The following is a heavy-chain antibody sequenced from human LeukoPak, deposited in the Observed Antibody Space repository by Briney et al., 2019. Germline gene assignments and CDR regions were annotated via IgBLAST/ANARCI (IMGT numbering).Heavy chain of an antibody. D-gene: IGHD4-23*01. CDR3: ARDRSTVAAWVDY. CDR1: GFTFSSYE. V-gene: IGHV3-48*03. CDR2: ISGSVSTI. Sequence: PGGSLRLSCAASGFTFSSYEMNWVRQAPGKGREWVSYISGSVSTIYYADSVKGRFTISRDNANDSLYLQRNSERAEDTSVYYCARDRSTVAAWVDYWGQGTLVTVSS. J-gene: IGHJ4*02.